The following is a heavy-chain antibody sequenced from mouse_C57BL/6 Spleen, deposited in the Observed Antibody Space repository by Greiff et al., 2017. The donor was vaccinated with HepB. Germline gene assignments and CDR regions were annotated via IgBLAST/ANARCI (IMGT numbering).Heavy chain of an antibody. CDR2: IYPGDGDT. D-gene: IGHD1-1*01. Sequence: QVQLQQSGPELVKPGASVKISCKASGYAFSSSWMNWVKQRPGKGLEWIGRIYPGDGDTNYNGKFKDKATLTVDKSSSTAYMQLSSLTSEDSAVYYCARFTTVGMDYWGQGTSVTVSS. CDR1: GYAFSSSW. J-gene: IGHJ4*01. V-gene: IGHV1-82*01. CDR3: ARFTTVGMDY.